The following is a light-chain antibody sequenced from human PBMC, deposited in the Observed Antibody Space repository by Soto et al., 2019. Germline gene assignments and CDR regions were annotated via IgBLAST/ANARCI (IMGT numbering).Light chain of an antibody. CDR1: QSISGW. CDR3: QQYDNLPLT. CDR2: DAS. Sequence: DIQMTQSPSTLSASVGDRVTITCRASQSISGWLAWYQQKPGKAPKLLIYDASNLETGVPSRFSGSGSGTDFTFTISSLQPEDIATYYCQQYDNLPLTFGGGTKGDIK. V-gene: IGKV1-33*01. J-gene: IGKJ4*01.